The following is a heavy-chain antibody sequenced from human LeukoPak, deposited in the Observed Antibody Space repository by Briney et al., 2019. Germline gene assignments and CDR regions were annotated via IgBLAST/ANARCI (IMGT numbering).Heavy chain of an antibody. CDR2: ISGSGGST. V-gene: IGHV3-23*01. J-gene: IGHJ5*02. CDR1: GFTFSSYA. D-gene: IGHD1-26*01. Sequence: GGSLRLSCAASGFTFSSYAMSWVCQAPGKGLEWVSAISGSGGSTYYADSVKGRFTISRDNSKNTLYLQMNSLRAEDTAVYYCAKKSVSYSGSYYGNWFDPWGQGTLVTVSS. CDR3: AKKSVSYSGSYYGNWFDP.